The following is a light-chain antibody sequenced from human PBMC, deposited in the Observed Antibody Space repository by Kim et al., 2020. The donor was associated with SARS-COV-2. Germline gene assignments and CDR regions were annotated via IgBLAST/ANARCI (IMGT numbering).Light chain of an antibody. J-gene: IGLJ1*01. CDR2: CDI. CDR1: SPNIGAGYE. V-gene: IGLV1-40*01. Sequence: RGTIACTGISPNIGAGYEVHWYQQLPGTAPKLLIYCDINRPSGVPDRFSGSKSGTSASLAITGLQTEDEADYYCQSYDNRLSGYVFGTGTKVTVL. CDR3: QSYDNRLSGYV.